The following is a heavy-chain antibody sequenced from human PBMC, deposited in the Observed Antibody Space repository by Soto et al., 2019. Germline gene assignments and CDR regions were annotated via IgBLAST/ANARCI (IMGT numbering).Heavy chain of an antibody. CDR3: ATVPGVFWSGYPLDY. V-gene: IGHV1-24*01. Sequence: ASVKVSCTVSGYTLTELSMHWVRQAHGKGLEWMGGFDPEDGETIYAQKFQGRATMTEDTSTDTAYMELSSLRSEDTAVYYCATVPGVFWSGYPLDYWGQGTLVTVSS. J-gene: IGHJ4*02. CDR2: FDPEDGET. CDR1: GYTLTELS. D-gene: IGHD3-3*01.